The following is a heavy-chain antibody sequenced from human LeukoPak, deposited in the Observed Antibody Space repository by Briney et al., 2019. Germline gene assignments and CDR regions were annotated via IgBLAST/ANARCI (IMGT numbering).Heavy chain of an antibody. J-gene: IGHJ6*02. D-gene: IGHD6-19*01. CDR1: GFNFDVYA. Sequence: PGGSLRLSCAASGFNFDVYAMHWVRQAPGKGLEWVSSISLNSGIIDYADSVKGRFTISRDNAKNSLYLQMNSLRAEDTALYYCTKDIGKFYTSGWNYFSMDVWGQGTTVTVSS. CDR2: ISLNSGII. CDR3: TKDIGKFYTSGWNYFSMDV. V-gene: IGHV3-9*01.